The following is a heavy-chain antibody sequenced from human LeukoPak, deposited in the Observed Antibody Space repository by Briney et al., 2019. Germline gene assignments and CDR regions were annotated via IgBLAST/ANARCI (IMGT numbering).Heavy chain of an antibody. V-gene: IGHV3-15*01. CDR2: IKSKHDGGTT. J-gene: IGHJ4*02. CDR3: TTAPASLDY. CDR1: GFTFSAYA. Sequence: GGSLRLSCEASGFTFSAYAMTWVRQAPGKGLEWVGRIKSKHDGGTTDFAAPVKGRFSISRDDSENTLYLQMNSLITDDTAVYYCTTAPASLDYWGQGTLVTVSS.